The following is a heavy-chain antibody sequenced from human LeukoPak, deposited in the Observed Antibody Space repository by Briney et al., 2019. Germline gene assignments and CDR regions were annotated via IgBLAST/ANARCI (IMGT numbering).Heavy chain of an antibody. CDR1: GGSFSGYY. V-gene: IGHV4-34*01. Sequence: PSETLSLTCAVYGGSFSGYYWSWIRQPPGEGLEWIGEINHSGSTNYNPSLKSRVTISVDTSKNQFSLKLSSVTAADTAVYYCARGRDYYDSSGLSSWGQGALVTVSS. CDR2: INHSGST. J-gene: IGHJ5*02. CDR3: ARGRDYYDSSGLSS. D-gene: IGHD3-22*01.